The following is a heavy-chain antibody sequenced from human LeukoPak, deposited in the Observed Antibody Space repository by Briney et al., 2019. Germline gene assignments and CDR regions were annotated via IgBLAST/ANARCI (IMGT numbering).Heavy chain of an antibody. CDR3: ARHVAVLPAPRDYYFDY. D-gene: IGHD2-2*01. V-gene: IGHV3-23*01. CDR2: ISGSGSST. Sequence: GGSLRLSCAASGFTFSNFAMSWVRQAPGKGLEWVSSISGSGSSTYYADSVKGRFTISRDNSKNTLYLQMNSLRAEDTAVYYCARHVAVLPAPRDYYFDYWGQGILVTVSS. J-gene: IGHJ4*02. CDR1: GFTFSNFA.